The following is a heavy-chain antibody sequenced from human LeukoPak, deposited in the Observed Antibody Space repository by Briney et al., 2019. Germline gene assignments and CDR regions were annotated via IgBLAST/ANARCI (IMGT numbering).Heavy chain of an antibody. J-gene: IGHJ4*02. V-gene: IGHV3-53*01. CDR3: ARGRGLGVVSPYFDY. Sequence: GGSLRLSCVVSGFSVSNNYIIWVRQAPGNGLEGVSVIYGDGRTSHSASVRGRFTISRDNSKNIVSLQMNNLRAEDTAVYYCARGRGLGVVSPYFDYWGQRTLVTVSS. CDR1: GFSVSNNY. D-gene: IGHD3-3*01. CDR2: IYGDGRT.